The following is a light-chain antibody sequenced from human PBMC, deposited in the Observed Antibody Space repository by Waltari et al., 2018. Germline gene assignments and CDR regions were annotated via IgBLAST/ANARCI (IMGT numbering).Light chain of an antibody. CDR1: QSVGSY. CDR2: DAS. CDR3: SKRNNWPGT. V-gene: IGKV3-11*01. J-gene: IGKJ5*01. Sequence: EILLTQSPATLSLSPGERVTLSCRASQSVGSYLAWYQQKPGQAPKHLIYDASNRTTGVPARFSGSGSGTDFTLTISSLKPEDFAVYYCSKRNNWPGTFGQGTRLEIK.